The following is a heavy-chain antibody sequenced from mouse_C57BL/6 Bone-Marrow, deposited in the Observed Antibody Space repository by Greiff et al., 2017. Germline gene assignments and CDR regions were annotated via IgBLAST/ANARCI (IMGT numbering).Heavy chain of an antibody. J-gene: IGHJ2*01. CDR2: INPGSGGT. CDR3: ASGGYYGNRFDY. CDR1: GYAFTNYL. D-gene: IGHD2-1*01. V-gene: IGHV1-54*01. Sequence: QVQLQQSGAELVRPGTSVKVFCKASGYAFTNYLIEWVKQRPGQGLEWIGVINPGSGGTNYNEKFKGKATLTADKSSSTAYMQLSSLTSEDSAVYFCASGGYYGNRFDYWGQGTTLTVSS.